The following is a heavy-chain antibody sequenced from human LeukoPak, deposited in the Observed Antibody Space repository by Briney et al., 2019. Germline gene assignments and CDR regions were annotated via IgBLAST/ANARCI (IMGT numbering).Heavy chain of an antibody. Sequence: KPSETLSLTCTVSGGSISSSSYYSGWIRQPPGKGQEWIGSIYYSGSTYYNPSLKSRVTISVDTSKNQFSLQLSSVTAADTAVYYCARRSGWYYFDYWGQATLVTVCS. J-gene: IGHJ4*02. CDR2: IYYSGST. V-gene: IGHV4-39*01. D-gene: IGHD6-19*01. CDR3: ARRSGWYYFDY. CDR1: GGSISSSSYY.